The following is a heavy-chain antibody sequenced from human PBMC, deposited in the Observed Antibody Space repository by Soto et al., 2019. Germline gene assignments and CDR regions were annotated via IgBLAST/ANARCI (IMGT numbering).Heavy chain of an antibody. D-gene: IGHD6-19*01. J-gene: IGHJ3*02. CDR3: ARGISVAGNAFDI. Sequence: WTWIRQHPGKGLEWIGFIYYSGSTFYNPSLESLVTISIDTSKNQFSLQLSSATAADTAVYYCARGISVAGNAFDIWGQGTMVTVSS. V-gene: IGHV4-31*01. CDR2: IYYSGST.